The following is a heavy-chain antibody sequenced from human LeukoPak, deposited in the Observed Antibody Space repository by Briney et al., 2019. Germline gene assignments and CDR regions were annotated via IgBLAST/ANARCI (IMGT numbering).Heavy chain of an antibody. Sequence: PGGSLRLSCAASGFTFSNYWMHWVRQAPGKGLVWVSRINSDGSTRKYADSVKGRFTISRDNAKNTLYLQMNSLRAEDTAVYYCARRSTSGSYYDDWGQGILVTVS. J-gene: IGHJ4*02. V-gene: IGHV3-74*03. D-gene: IGHD3-10*01. CDR2: INSDGSTR. CDR1: GFTFSNYW. CDR3: ARRSTSGSYYDD.